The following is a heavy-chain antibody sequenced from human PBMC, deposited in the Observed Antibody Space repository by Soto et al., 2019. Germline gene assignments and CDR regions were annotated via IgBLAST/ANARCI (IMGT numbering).Heavy chain of an antibody. Sequence: QVQLQESGPGLVKPSQTLSLTCTVSGGSISSGDYYWSWIRQPPGKGLERIGYIYYSGSTYYNPSLQSRVTISVDTSKNQFSLKLSSVTAADTAVYYCARDGYSGYDYGYGMDVWGQGTTVTVSS. V-gene: IGHV4-30-4*01. J-gene: IGHJ6*02. CDR3: ARDGYSGYDYGYGMDV. CDR1: GGSISSGDYY. D-gene: IGHD5-12*01. CDR2: IYYSGST.